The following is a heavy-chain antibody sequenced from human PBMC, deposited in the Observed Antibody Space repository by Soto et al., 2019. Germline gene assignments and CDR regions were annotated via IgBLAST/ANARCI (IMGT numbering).Heavy chain of an antibody. D-gene: IGHD3-22*01. J-gene: IGHJ4*02. CDR3: ARSVRLQGSYYDSSGYYYFDY. CDR2: IIPILGIA. V-gene: IGHV1-69*02. Sequence: ASVKVSCKASGGTFSSYTISWVRQAPGQGLEWMGRIIPILGIANYAQKFQGRVTITADKSTSTAYMELSSLRSEDTAVYYCARSVRLQGSYYDSSGYYYFDYWGQGTLVTVSS. CDR1: GGTFSSYT.